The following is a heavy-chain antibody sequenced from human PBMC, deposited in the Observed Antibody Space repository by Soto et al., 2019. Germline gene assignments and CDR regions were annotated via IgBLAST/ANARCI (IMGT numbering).Heavy chain of an antibody. J-gene: IGHJ4*02. CDR2: VSYSGTT. Sequence: SETLSLTCTVSGGSISTFYWSWIRQPPGKGLEWLGYVSYSGTTNYNPSLKSQVTLSIDTSKNHFSLKLTSMTAADTAVYYCARGVGTAFDYWGQGTQVTVSS. CDR3: ARGVGTAFDY. CDR1: GGSISTFY. D-gene: IGHD1-1*01. V-gene: IGHV4-59*08.